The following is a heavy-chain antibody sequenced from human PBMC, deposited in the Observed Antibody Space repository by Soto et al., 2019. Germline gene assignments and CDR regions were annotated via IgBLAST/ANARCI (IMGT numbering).Heavy chain of an antibody. Sequence: PSETLSLTCTVSGGSISSSSYYWGWIRQPPGKGLEWIGSIYYSGSTYYNPSLKSRVTISVDTSKNQFSLKLSSVTAADTAVYYCATTKGTVTTSYYYYMDVWGKGTTVTVSS. CDR1: GGSISSSSYY. CDR3: ATTKGTVTTSYYYYMDV. V-gene: IGHV4-39*01. CDR2: IYYSGST. J-gene: IGHJ6*03. D-gene: IGHD4-17*01.